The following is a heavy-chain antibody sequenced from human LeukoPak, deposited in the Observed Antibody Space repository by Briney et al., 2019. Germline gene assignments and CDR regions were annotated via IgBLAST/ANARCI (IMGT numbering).Heavy chain of an antibody. CDR1: GGSISSSSYY. J-gene: IGHJ4*02. V-gene: IGHV4-39*01. D-gene: IGHD2-2*01. Sequence: SETLSLTCTVSGGSISSSSYYWGWVRQPPGKGLEWIGSIYYSGSTYYNPSLKSRVTISVDTSKNQFSLKLSSVTAADTAVYYCARHWPGYCSSTSCSRNFDYWGQGTLVTVSS. CDR2: IYYSGST. CDR3: ARHWPGYCSSTSCSRNFDY.